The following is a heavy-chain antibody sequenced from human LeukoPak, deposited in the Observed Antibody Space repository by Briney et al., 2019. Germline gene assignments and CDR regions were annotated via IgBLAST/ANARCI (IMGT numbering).Heavy chain of an antibody. Sequence: ASVKVSCKASTYTFITYGVAWVRQAPGQELEWMGWIGPNNGNTNYAQNLQGRVTMTTDTSTDTAYMELRSLRSDDTAVYYCARDSGGRGHFDLWGQGTLVTVSS. D-gene: IGHD3-16*01. CDR1: TYTFITYG. V-gene: IGHV1-18*01. CDR3: ARDSGGRGHFDL. J-gene: IGHJ4*02. CDR2: IGPNNGNT.